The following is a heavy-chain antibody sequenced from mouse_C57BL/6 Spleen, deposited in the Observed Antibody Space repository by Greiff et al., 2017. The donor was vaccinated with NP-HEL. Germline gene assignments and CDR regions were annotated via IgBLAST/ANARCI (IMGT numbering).Heavy chain of an antibody. D-gene: IGHD2-4*01. V-gene: IGHV1-80*01. CDR3: ARSNYDYDEGFDY. CDR1: GYAFSSYW. Sequence: QVQLQQSGAELVKPGASVKISCKASGYAFSSYWMNWVKQRPGKGLEWIGQIYPGDGDTNYNGKFKGKATLTADKSSSTAYMQLSSLTSEDSAVYFCARSNYDYDEGFDYWGQGTTLTVSS. J-gene: IGHJ2*01. CDR2: IYPGDGDT.